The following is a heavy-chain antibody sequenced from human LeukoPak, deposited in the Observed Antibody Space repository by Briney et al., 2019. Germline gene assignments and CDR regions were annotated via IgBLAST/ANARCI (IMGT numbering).Heavy chain of an antibody. J-gene: IGHJ5*02. CDR1: GYTFTSYD. V-gene: IGHV1-8*01. CDR2: MNPNSGNT. CDR3: ARLAAGRKGYNWFDP. Sequence: ALVKVSCKASGYTFTSYDINWVRQATGQGLEWMGWMNPNSGNTGYAQKFQGRVTMTRNTSISTAYMELSSLRSEDTAVYYCARLAAGRKGYNWFDPWGQGTLVTVSS. D-gene: IGHD6-13*01.